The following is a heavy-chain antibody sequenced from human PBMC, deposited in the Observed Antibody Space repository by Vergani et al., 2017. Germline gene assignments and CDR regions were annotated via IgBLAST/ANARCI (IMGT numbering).Heavy chain of an antibody. CDR1: GFTFGDDA. V-gene: IGHV3-72*01. CDR2: TRNKARGCST. CDR3: ARTLKFLGMDV. J-gene: IGHJ6*04. D-gene: IGHD3-3*01. Sequence: EVQLVESGGELVQPGRPLRLSCTASGFTFGDDAISWFRQAPGKGPEWVARTRNKARGCSTDYAASVSGRFIVSRDASGKSVSLQMTRLRIDDTAVYFCARTLKFLGMDVWGKGTTVTGSS.